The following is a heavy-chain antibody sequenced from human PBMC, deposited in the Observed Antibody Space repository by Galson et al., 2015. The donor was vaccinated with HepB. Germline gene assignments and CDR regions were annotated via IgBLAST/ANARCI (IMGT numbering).Heavy chain of an antibody. J-gene: IGHJ6*03. V-gene: IGHV1-69*06. CDR2: IIPVFGAP. CDR1: GGNFNIYS. Sequence: SVKVSCKASGGNFNIYSLSWVRQAPGQGLEWMGGIIPVFGAPSYAKRFQGRVTISADKSTSTAYMELSSLKSEDTAVYYCATSDGHTFDPYLMDVWGRGTTVIVSS. CDR3: ATSDGHTFDPYLMDV. D-gene: IGHD3-9*01.